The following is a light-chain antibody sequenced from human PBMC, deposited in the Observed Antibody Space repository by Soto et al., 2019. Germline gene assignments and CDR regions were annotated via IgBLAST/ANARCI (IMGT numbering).Light chain of an antibody. CDR1: QSVSTNY. J-gene: IGKJ1*01. CDR2: GAS. V-gene: IGKV3-20*01. CDR3: QQYGSTSWT. Sequence: EIVLTQSPGTLSLSPGEGATLSCRASQSVSTNYFAWYQQKPGQAPRLLIYGASTRATGIPDRFSGSGSGTDFTLTISRLEPKDFAVYYCQQYGSTSWTFGQGTKVDIK.